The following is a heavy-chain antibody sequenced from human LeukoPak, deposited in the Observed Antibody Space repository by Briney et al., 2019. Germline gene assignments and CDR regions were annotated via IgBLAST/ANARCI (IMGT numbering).Heavy chain of an antibody. Sequence: SETLSLTCAVYGGSFSGYYWSWIRQPPGKGLEWIGEINHSGSTNYNPSLKSRVTISVDTSKNQFSLKLSSVTAADTAVYYCGRGPPPVVDYWGKGTLVTVS. CDR1: GGSFSGYY. V-gene: IGHV4-34*01. CDR3: GRGPPPVVDY. J-gene: IGHJ4*02. CDR2: INHSGST.